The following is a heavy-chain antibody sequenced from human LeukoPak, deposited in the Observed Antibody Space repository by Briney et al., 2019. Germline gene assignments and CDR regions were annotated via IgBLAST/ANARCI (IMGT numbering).Heavy chain of an antibody. D-gene: IGHD1-1*01. V-gene: IGHV3-15*01. CDR2: ITHSGTT. CDR1: GLIFSHAW. J-gene: IGHJ4*02. CDR3: VADVPTLDSQFDL. Sequence: GGSLRLSCAASGLIFSHAWMNWVRRAPGKGPEWVGLITHSGTTDFAAPVKGRFTLSRDNSEDTVYLQMSSLKTEDTAVYYCVADVPTLDSQFDLWGQGTLVTVSS.